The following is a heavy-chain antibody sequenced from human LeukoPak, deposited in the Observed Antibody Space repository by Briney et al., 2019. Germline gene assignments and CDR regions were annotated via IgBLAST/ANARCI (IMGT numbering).Heavy chain of an antibody. V-gene: IGHV3-74*01. D-gene: IGHD3-10*01. CDR2: ITSDGRST. CDR3: ARDCCASGSYDY. Sequence: GGSLRLSRAASGFTFSSYWMHWVRQVPGKGLVWVSRITSDGRSTSYADSVKGRFTISRDNAKNSVYLHMNSLRAEDRGVYYCARDCCASGSYDYWGQGTLVTVSS. CDR1: GFTFSSYW. J-gene: IGHJ4*02.